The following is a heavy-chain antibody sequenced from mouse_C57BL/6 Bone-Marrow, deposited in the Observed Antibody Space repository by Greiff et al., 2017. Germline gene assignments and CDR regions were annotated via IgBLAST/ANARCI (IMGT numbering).Heavy chain of an antibody. J-gene: IGHJ2*01. CDR3: AKRTDYGSSLYFDS. D-gene: IGHD1-1*01. Sequence: EVQLQQSGPVLVKPGASVKMSCKASGYTFTDYYMNWVKQSHGKSLEWIGVINPYNGGTSYNQKFKGKDTLTVDKSSSTAYMELNSLTSEDSAVYYCAKRTDYGSSLYFDSWGKGTTLTVSS. CDR2: INPYNGGT. V-gene: IGHV1-19*01. CDR1: GYTFTDYY.